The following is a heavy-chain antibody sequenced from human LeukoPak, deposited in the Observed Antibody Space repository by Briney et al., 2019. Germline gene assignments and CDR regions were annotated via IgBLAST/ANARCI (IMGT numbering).Heavy chain of an antibody. CDR1: GGTFSSYA. Sequence: GASVKVSCKASGGTFSSYAISWVRQAPGQGLEWMGRIIPILGIANYAQKFQGRVTIIADKFTSTAYMELSSLRSEDTAVYFCASDQKVGATPYFGMDVWGQGTTVTVSS. J-gene: IGHJ6*02. V-gene: IGHV1-69*04. CDR2: IIPILGIA. CDR3: ASDQKVGATPYFGMDV. D-gene: IGHD1-26*01.